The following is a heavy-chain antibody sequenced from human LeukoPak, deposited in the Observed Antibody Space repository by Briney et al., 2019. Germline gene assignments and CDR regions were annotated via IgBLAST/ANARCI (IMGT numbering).Heavy chain of an antibody. J-gene: IGHJ3*02. V-gene: IGHV4-34*01. CDR1: GGSFSGYY. Sequence: SETLSLTCAVYGGSFSGYYWSWIRQPPGKGLEWIGEINHSGSTNYNPSLKSRVTISVDTSKNQFSLKLSSVTAADTAVYYCARGTGYKRRIFDIWGQGTMVTVSS. D-gene: IGHD1-14*01. CDR3: ARGTGYKRRIFDI. CDR2: INHSGST.